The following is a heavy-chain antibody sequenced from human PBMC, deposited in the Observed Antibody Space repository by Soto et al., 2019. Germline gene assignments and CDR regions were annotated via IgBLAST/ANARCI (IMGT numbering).Heavy chain of an antibody. CDR3: ARDRVATYGAFDI. D-gene: IGHD5-12*01. CDR2: IIPILGIA. V-gene: IGHV1-69*08. J-gene: IGHJ3*02. CDR1: GGTFSSDT. Sequence: QVQLVQSGAEVKKPGSSVKVSCKASGGTFSSDTISWVRQAPRQGLEWMGRIIPILGIANYAQKFQGRVTITADKSTSTAYMELSSLRSEDTTVYYCARDRVATYGAFDIWGQGTMVTVSS.